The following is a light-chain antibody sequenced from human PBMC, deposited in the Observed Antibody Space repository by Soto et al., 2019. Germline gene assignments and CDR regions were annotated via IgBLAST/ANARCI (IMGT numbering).Light chain of an antibody. V-gene: IGKV1-17*01. CDR3: LQHNSYPRT. Sequence: DIQMTQSPSSLSASVGDRVTITCRASQGIRNALGWYQQKPGKAPKRLIYAASSLQSGVPSRFSGSGSGTEFTLTISSLQPDYFATYYCLQHNSYPRTFGQGTKVEIK. CDR1: QGIRNA. J-gene: IGKJ1*01. CDR2: AAS.